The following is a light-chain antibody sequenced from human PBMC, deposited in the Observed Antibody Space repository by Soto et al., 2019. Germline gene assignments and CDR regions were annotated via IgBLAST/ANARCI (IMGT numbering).Light chain of an antibody. CDR1: QSVSNNY. J-gene: IGKJ4*01. V-gene: IGKV3-20*01. CDR3: QQYGSSPLT. CDR2: GAS. Sequence: EIVLTQSPGTLSLSPGERATLSCRASQSVSNNYLAWYQQKPGQAPRLLIYGASRRATGIPDRFSGSGSGTDFTLTISRLEPEDFAVYSSQQYGSSPLTFGGGTKVEIK.